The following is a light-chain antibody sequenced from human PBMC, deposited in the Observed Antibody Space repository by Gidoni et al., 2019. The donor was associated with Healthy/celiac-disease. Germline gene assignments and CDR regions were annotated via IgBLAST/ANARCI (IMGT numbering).Light chain of an antibody. CDR3: QQYYSFPAVT. V-gene: IGKV1D-8*01. Sequence: VIGRTQAPSLLSASTGDRVTISCRMRQGISSYLAWYQQKPGKAPELLIYAASTLQSGVPSRFSGSGSGTDFTLTISCLQSEDFATYYCQQYYSFPAVTFGQGTKVEIK. CDR2: AAS. J-gene: IGKJ1*01. CDR1: QGISSY.